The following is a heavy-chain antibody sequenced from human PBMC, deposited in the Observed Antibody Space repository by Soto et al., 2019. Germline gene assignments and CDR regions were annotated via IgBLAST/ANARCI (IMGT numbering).Heavy chain of an antibody. CDR1: GGSMSSNDYY. V-gene: IGHV4-30-4*01. CDR2: IYSSGSA. J-gene: IGHJ2*01. CDR3: ARPRLTIVVVTAIPSSFDL. D-gene: IGHD2-21*02. Sequence: QVQLQESGPGLVAPSQTLSLTCTVSGGSMSSNDYYWSWIRQSPGKGLEWIGSIYSSGSAYYNPSLSSRVMMSVDTSKNQFSVKLRSVSAADTAVYYCARPRLTIVVVTAIPSSFDLWGRGPLVSVS.